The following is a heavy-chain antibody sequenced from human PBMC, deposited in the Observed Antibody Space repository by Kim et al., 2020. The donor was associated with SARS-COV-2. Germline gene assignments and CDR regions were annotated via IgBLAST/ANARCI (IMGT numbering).Heavy chain of an antibody. CDR1: GGTFSSYA. CDR3: ATNDYGGNSYYYYYYVMDV. V-gene: IGHV1-69*13. D-gene: IGHD4-17*01. Sequence: SVKVSCKASGGTFSSYAISWVRQAPGQGLEWMGGIIPIFGTANYAQKFQGRVTITADESTSTAYMELSSLRSEDTAVYYCATNDYGGNSYYYYYYVMDVWGQGKTVTVSS. CDR2: IIPIFGTA. J-gene: IGHJ6*02.